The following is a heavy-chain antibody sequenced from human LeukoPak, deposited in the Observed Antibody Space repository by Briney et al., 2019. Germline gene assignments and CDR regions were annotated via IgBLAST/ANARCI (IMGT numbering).Heavy chain of an antibody. CDR1: GGSISSGDYY. Sequence: SQTLSLTCTVSGGSISSGDYYWSWIRQPPGKGLEWIGYIYYSGSTYYNPSLKSRVTISVDTSKNQFSLKLSSVTAADTAVYYCARNDYSNYVAFDYWGQGTLVTVSS. CDR3: ARNDYSNYVAFDY. J-gene: IGHJ4*02. D-gene: IGHD4-11*01. CDR2: IYYSGST. V-gene: IGHV4-30-4*08.